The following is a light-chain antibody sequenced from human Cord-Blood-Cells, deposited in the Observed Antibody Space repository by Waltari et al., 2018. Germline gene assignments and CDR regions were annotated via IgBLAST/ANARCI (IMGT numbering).Light chain of an antibody. J-gene: IGKJ4*01. Sequence: LAVSLGERATINCKSSQSVLYSSNNKNYLAWYQQKPGQPPKLLIYWASTRESGVPDRFSDSGSGTDFTLTISSLQAEDVAVYYCQQYYSTPLTFGGGTKVEIK. CDR3: QQYYSTPLT. CDR1: QSVLYSSNNKNY. CDR2: WAS. V-gene: IGKV4-1*01.